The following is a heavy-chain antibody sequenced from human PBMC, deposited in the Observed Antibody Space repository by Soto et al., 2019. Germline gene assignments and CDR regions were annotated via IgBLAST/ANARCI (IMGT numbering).Heavy chain of an antibody. CDR3: ARGPSGDKVDY. V-gene: IGHV4-30-4*01. CDR2: IYNSVNT. D-gene: IGHD3-10*01. Sequence: QVQLQESGPGLVEPSQTLSLTCTVSGDSISNGYYTWSWIRQPPGKDLAWIGHIYNSVNTYSNPSLQSRVTISADTSKNQCSRKLSSVTAADTAVDYCARGPSGDKVDYWGQGTLVTVSS. CDR1: GDSISNGYYT. J-gene: IGHJ4*02.